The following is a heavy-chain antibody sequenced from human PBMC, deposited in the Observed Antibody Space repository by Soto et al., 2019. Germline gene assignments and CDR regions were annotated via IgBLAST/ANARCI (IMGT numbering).Heavy chain of an antibody. CDR3: GRDQGDCSGGSCYFDY. D-gene: IGHD2-15*01. CDR1: GGSISSYY. CDR2: IYYSGST. Sequence: SETLSLTCTVSGGSISSYYWSWIRQPPGKGLEWIGYIYYSGSTNYNPSLKSRVTISVDTSKNQFSLKLSSVTAADTAVYYCGRDQGDCSGGSCYFDYWGQGTLVTVSS. J-gene: IGHJ4*02. V-gene: IGHV4-59*01.